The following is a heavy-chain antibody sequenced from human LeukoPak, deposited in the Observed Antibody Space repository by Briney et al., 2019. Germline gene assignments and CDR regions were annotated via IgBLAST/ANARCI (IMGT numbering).Heavy chain of an antibody. D-gene: IGHD3-22*01. V-gene: IGHV4-59*01. CDR3: AVYPYDSNDY. CDR1: LGPINNYY. CDR2: IYYSGST. Sequence: PSETLSLTCIVSLGPINNYYWSWIRQPPGKGLEWIGYIYYSGSTNYNPSLKSRVTISVDTSKNQFSLKLRSVTAADTAVYYCAVYPYDSNDYWGQGTLVTVSS. J-gene: IGHJ4*02.